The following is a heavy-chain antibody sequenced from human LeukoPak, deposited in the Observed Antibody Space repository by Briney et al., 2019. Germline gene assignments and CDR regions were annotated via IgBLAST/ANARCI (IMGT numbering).Heavy chain of an antibody. J-gene: IGHJ3*02. D-gene: IGHD3-16*01. Sequence: SETLSLTCAVYGGSFSGYYWSWIRQPPGKGLEWIGEINHSGSTNYNPSLKSRVTMSVDTSKNQFSLKLSSVTAADTAVYYCARSDYVWGTHRRAFDIWGQGTMVTVSS. CDR1: GGSFSGYY. CDR3: ARSDYVWGTHRRAFDI. V-gene: IGHV4-34*01. CDR2: INHSGST.